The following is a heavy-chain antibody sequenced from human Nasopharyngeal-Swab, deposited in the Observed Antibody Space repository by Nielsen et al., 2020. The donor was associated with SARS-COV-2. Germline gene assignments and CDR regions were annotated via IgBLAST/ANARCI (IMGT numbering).Heavy chain of an antibody. Sequence: GGSLRLPCGRSGFTFSDYWISWVRQPPEKGLEWVANIKQNGTLKSYVDPVKGRFIISRDNPKNSLDLQMKSLRVEATAVYYCVRNAIWGQGTLVTVS. V-gene: IGHV3-7*03. J-gene: IGHJ4*02. CDR2: IKQNGTLK. CDR3: VRNAI. CDR1: GFTFSDYW.